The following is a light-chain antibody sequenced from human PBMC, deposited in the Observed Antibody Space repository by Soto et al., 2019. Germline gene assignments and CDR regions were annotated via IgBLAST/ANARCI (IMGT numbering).Light chain of an antibody. CDR1: SSNIGAGYE. J-gene: IGLJ1*01. Sequence: QSALTQPPSVSEAPGQRVTISCTGSSSNIGAGYEAHWYQQVPGTAPKLLIYENNNRPSGVPDRFSGSKSGTSASLAITGFQAEDEAEYYCQSYDSSLSGYVFGTGTKLTVL. V-gene: IGLV1-40*01. CDR2: ENN. CDR3: QSYDSSLSGYV.